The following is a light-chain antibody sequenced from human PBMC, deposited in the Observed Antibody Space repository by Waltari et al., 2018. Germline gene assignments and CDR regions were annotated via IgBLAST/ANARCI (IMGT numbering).Light chain of an antibody. CDR2: AAS. V-gene: IGKV1-9*01. Sequence: IQLTQSPSSLSASVGARGTITCRASQGVNVYLAWYQQKPGKAPKLLIYAASTLQSGVSSRFSGSGSGTDFTLTINSLQPEDIATYYCQQFNASPRTFGQGTNVEIK. CDR1: QGVNVY. CDR3: QQFNASPRT. J-gene: IGKJ1*01.